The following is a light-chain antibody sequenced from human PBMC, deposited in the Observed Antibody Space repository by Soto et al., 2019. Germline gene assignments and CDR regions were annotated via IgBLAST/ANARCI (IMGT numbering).Light chain of an antibody. CDR1: QSVSSNY. J-gene: IGKJ3*01. CDR2: GAS. CDR3: HQYGKSPLYT. V-gene: IGKV3-20*01. Sequence: DIVLTQSPGTLSLSPGATATLSCRASQSVSSNYLAWFQQKPGQAPRLLIYGASSRATGIPDRCSGSGSGTDFTLTISRLEPEDFAVYYCHQYGKSPLYTFGPGTKVDFK.